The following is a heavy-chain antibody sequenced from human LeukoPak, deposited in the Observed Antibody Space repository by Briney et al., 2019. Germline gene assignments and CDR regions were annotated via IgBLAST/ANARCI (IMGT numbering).Heavy chain of an antibody. V-gene: IGHV3-21*01. CDR1: GFTFSSYS. D-gene: IGHD6-13*01. CDR2: ISSSSSYI. J-gene: IGHJ4*02. Sequence: GGSLRLSCAASGFTFSSYSMNWVRQAPGKGLEWVSSISSSSSYIYYADSVKGRFTISRDNAKNPLYLQMNSLRAEDTAVYYCARGDLYSSTQAYWGQGTLVTVSS. CDR3: ARGDLYSSTQAY.